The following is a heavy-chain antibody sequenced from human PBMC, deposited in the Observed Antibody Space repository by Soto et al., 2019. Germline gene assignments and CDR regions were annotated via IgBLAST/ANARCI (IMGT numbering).Heavy chain of an antibody. D-gene: IGHD2-2*01. Sequence: QITLKESGPTLVKPTQTLTLTCTFSGFSLSTSGVGVGWIRQPPGKALEWLALIYWNDDKRYSPSLKNRLTITKDTSKNQVVLTMTNMDPVDTATYYCASLYCSSTSCYYFDYWGQGTLVTVSS. J-gene: IGHJ4*02. CDR3: ASLYCSSTSCYYFDY. V-gene: IGHV2-5*01. CDR1: GFSLSTSGVG. CDR2: IYWNDDK.